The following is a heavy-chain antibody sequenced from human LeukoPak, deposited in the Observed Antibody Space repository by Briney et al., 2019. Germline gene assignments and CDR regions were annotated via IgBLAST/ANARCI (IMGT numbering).Heavy chain of an antibody. J-gene: IGHJ5*02. CDR1: GVTFSSYT. V-gene: IGHV1-69*04. CDR3: ARDPWFDP. CDR2: IIPILGIA. Sequence: SVKLSCTASGVTFSSYTISWVRQAPGQGLEWMGRIIPILGIANYAQKFQGRVTITADKSTSTAYMELSSLTSEDTAVYYCARDPWFDPWGQGTLVTVSS.